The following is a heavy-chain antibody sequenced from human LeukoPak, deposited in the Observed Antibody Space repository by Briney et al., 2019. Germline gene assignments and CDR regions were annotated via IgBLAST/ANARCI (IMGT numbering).Heavy chain of an antibody. D-gene: IGHD4-11*01. V-gene: IGHV4-61*05. CDR3: AISYSNYYYYYMDV. Sequence: SETLSLTCTVSGGSISSSSYYWGWIRQPPGKGLEWIGYIYYSGSTNYNPSLKSRVTISVDTSKNQFSLKLSSVTAADTAVYYCAISYSNYYYYYMDVWGKGTTVTVSS. J-gene: IGHJ6*03. CDR1: GGSISSSSYY. CDR2: IYYSGST.